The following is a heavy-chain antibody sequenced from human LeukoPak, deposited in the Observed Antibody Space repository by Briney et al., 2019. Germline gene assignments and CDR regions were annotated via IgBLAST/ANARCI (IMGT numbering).Heavy chain of an antibody. CDR2: INHSGST. J-gene: IGHJ4*02. Sequence: PSETLSLTCAVYGGSFSGYYWSWIRQPPGKGLEWIGEINHSGSTNYNPSLKSRVTISVDTSKNQFSLKLSSVTAADTAVYYCARGPPMAARRKGYFYWGQGTLVTVSS. V-gene: IGHV4-34*01. CDR3: ARGPPMAARRKGYFY. D-gene: IGHD6-6*01. CDR1: GGSFSGYY.